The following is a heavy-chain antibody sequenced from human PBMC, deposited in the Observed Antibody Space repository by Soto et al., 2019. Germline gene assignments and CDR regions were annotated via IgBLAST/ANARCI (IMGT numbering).Heavy chain of an antibody. Sequence: PGGSLILSCAASGFTISNAWMNWVRKAPGKGLEWVGRIKSKTDGGTTDYAAPVKGRFTISRDDSKNTLYLQMNSLKTEDTAVYYCTTDPVTMIVVVPSSGWGQGTLVTVSS. V-gene: IGHV3-15*07. CDR3: TTDPVTMIVVVPSSG. D-gene: IGHD3-22*01. CDR1: GFTISNAW. J-gene: IGHJ4*02. CDR2: IKSKTDGGTT.